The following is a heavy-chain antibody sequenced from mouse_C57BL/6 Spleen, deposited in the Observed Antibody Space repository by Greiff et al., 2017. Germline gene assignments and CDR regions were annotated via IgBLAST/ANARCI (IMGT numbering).Heavy chain of an antibody. CDR3: ERRLTGYFDV. J-gene: IGHJ1*03. CDR2: IYPGSGST. V-gene: IGHV1-55*01. CDR1: GYTFTSYW. D-gene: IGHD4-1*01. Sequence: QVHVKQPGAELVKPGASVKMSCKASGYTFTSYWITWVKQRPGQGLEWIGDIYPGSGSTNYNEKFKSKATLTVDTSSSTAYMQLSSLTSEDSAVYYCERRLTGYFDVWGTGTTVTVSA.